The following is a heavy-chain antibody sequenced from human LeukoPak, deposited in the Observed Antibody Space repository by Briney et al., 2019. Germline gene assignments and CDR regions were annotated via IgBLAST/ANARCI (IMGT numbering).Heavy chain of an antibody. CDR3: ATDGAGFDT. CDR1: GFTFNDYY. V-gene: IGHV3-11*01. CDR2: INIGGTNT. J-gene: IGHJ5*02. Sequence: GGSLRLSCAASGFTFNDYYMSWIRQAPGKGLEWLSYINIGGTNTHYADSVKGRFTISRDNAKKSLYLEMNNLRAEDTAGYYCATDGAGFDTWGQGVLVTVSS.